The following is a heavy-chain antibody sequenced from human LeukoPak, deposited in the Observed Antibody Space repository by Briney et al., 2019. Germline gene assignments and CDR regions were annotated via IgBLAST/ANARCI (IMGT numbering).Heavy chain of an antibody. CDR3: ATDGAGFDT. CDR1: GFTFNDYY. V-gene: IGHV3-11*01. CDR2: INIGGTNT. J-gene: IGHJ5*02. Sequence: GGSLRLSCAASGFTFNDYYMSWIRQAPGKGLEWLSYINIGGTNTHYADSVKGRFTISRDNAKKSLYLEMNNLRAEDTAGYYCATDGAGFDTWGQGVLVTVSS.